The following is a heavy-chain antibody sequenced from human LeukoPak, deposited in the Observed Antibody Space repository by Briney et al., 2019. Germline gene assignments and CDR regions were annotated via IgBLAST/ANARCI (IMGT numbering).Heavy chain of an antibody. CDR2: IIPILGIA. V-gene: IGHV1-69*04. CDR1: GGTFSSYA. CDR3: ASGGGNRYYFDY. J-gene: IGHJ4*02. Sequence: SVKVSCKASGGTFSSYAISWGRQAPGQGLEWMGRIIPILGIANYAQKFQGRVTITADKSTNTAYMELSSLRSEDTAVYYCASGGGNRYYFDYWGQGTLVTVSS. D-gene: IGHD4-23*01.